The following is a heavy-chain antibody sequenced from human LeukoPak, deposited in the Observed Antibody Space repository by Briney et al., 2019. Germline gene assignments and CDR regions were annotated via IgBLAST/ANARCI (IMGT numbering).Heavy chain of an antibody. V-gene: IGHV3-53*01. J-gene: IGHJ3*02. CDR3: ASSRKVAAFDI. CDR1: GFTVSSNY. CDR2: IYSGGST. Sequence: GGSLRLSCAASGFTVSSNYMNWVRQAPGKGLEWVSVIYSGGSTYYADSVKGRFTVSRDNSKNTLYLQMNSLRAEDTAVYYCASSRKVAAFDIWGQGTMVTVSS.